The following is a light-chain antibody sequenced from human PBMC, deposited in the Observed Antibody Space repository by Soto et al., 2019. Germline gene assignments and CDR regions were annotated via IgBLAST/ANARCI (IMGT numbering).Light chain of an antibody. CDR2: EAS. J-gene: IGKJ4*01. Sequence: EIVLTPSPATLSLSPGERATLSCRASQSVSSNLAWYQQKPGQAPRLLIYEASNRATGIPARFSGSGSGTDFTLTISGLEPEDCAGYYCQQRSNLPTFGGGTKVDIK. CDR3: QQRSNLPT. V-gene: IGKV3-11*01. CDR1: QSVSSN.